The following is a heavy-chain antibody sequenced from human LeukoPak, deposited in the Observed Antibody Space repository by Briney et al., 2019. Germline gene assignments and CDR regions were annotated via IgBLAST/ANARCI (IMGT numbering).Heavy chain of an antibody. CDR2: ISGSGTI. CDR3: ARDPYSGGYGDYYYYYMDV. D-gene: IGHD1-26*01. J-gene: IGHJ6*03. V-gene: IGHV4-4*07. CDR1: GGSINSY. Sequence: PSETLSLTCTVSGGSINSYWSWIRQPAGKGLEWIGRISGSGTITYNPALQSRLSISIDTSKNQFSLKLMSVTAADTAVYYCARDPYSGGYGDYYYYYMDVWGKGTTVTISS.